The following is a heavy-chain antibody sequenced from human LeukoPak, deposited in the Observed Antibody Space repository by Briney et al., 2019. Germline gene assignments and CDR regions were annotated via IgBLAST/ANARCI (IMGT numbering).Heavy chain of an antibody. D-gene: IGHD3-16*02. CDR1: GGSFSGYY. CDR3: AIRRRDYVWGSYRPFDY. J-gene: IGHJ4*02. V-gene: IGHV4-34*01. Sequence: PSETPSLTCAVYGGSFSGYYWSWIRQPPGKGLEWIGEINHSGSTNYNPSLKSRVTISVDTSKNQFSLKLSSVTAADTAVYYCAIRRRDYVWGSYRPFDYWGQGTLVTVSS. CDR2: INHSGST.